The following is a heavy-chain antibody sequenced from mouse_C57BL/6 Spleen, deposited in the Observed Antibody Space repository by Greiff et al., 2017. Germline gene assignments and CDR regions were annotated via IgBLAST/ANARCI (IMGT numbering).Heavy chain of an antibody. Sequence: EVKVEESGPGLVKPSQSLSLTCSVTGYSITSGYYWNWIRQFPGNKLEWMGYISYDGSNNYNPSLKNRISITRDTSKNQFFLKLNSVTTEDTATYYCARTDYYGYPDYWGQGTTLTVSS. J-gene: IGHJ2*01. CDR3: ARTDYYGYPDY. CDR2: ISYDGSN. CDR1: GYSITSGYY. D-gene: IGHD2-2*01. V-gene: IGHV3-6*01.